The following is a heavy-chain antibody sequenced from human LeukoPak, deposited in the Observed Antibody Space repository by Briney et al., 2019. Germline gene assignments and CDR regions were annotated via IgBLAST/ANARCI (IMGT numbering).Heavy chain of an antibody. CDR3: ASARGGIFEY. CDR1: GDSVSSNYVT. J-gene: IGHJ4*02. Sequence: SQTLSLTCAISGDSVSSNYVTWNWVRQSPSRGLEWLGRTYYRSKWSNDYAESVKGRITINPDTSKNQFSLQLNSVSPEDTAVYYCASARGGIFEYWGQGTLVTVSS. CDR2: TYYRSKWSN. V-gene: IGHV6-1*01.